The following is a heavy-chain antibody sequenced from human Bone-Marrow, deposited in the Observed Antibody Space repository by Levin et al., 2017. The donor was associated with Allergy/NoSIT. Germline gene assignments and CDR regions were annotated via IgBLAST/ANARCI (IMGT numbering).Heavy chain of an antibody. J-gene: IGHJ6*02. Sequence: GGSLRLSCAASGFTFSSYGMHWVRQAPGKGLEWVAVIWYDGSNKYYADSVKGRFTISRDNSKNTLYLQMNSLRAEDTAVYYCARDSLEGYCSGGSCLVERDYDDGMDVWGQGTTVTVSS. V-gene: IGHV3-33*01. D-gene: IGHD2-15*01. CDR1: GFTFSSYG. CDR3: ARDSLEGYCSGGSCLVERDYDDGMDV. CDR2: IWYDGSNK.